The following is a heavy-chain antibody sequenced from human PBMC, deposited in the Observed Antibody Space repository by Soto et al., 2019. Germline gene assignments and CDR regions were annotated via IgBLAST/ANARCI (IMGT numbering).Heavy chain of an antibody. D-gene: IGHD6-13*01. Sequence: SETLSLTCTVSGGSISSYYWSWIRQPPGKGLEWIGYIYYSGSTNYNPSLKSRVTISVDTSKNQFSLKLSSVTAADTAVYYCARYRVSDYYYYMDVWGKGTTVT. CDR2: IYYSGST. V-gene: IGHV4-59*01. CDR1: GGSISSYY. J-gene: IGHJ6*03. CDR3: ARYRVSDYYYYMDV.